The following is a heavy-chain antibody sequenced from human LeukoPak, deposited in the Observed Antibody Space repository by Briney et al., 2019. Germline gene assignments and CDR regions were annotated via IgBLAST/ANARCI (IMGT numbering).Heavy chain of an antibody. CDR1: GGSISSAGYY. D-gene: IGHD3-10*01. CDR3: ARGPYYGSGSAPPDPGIDP. V-gene: IGHV4-31*03. Sequence: PSETLSLTCTVSGGSISSAGYYWSWIRQLPGKGLELIGYIYHSGSTYYNPSLKSRVTISVDTSKNQFSLKLSSVTAADTAVYYCARGPYYGSGSAPPDPGIDPWGQGTLVTVSS. J-gene: IGHJ5*02. CDR2: IYHSGST.